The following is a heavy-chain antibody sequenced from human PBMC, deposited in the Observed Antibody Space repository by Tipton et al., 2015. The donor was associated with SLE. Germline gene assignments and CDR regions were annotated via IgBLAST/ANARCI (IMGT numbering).Heavy chain of an antibody. CDR2: IYYSGST. V-gene: IGHV4-61*10. Sequence: TLSLTCTVSGGSISSGSYYWSWIRQPAGKGLEWIGYIYYSGSTNYNPSLKSRITISLDTSKNQFSLKLASVTAADTAVYYCAKDRHYDPHAFEIWGQGTMVTVSS. CDR1: GGSISSGSYY. CDR3: AKDRHYDPHAFEI. J-gene: IGHJ3*02. D-gene: IGHD3-22*01.